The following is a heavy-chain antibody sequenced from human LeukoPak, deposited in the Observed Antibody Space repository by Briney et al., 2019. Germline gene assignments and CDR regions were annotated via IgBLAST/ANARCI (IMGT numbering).Heavy chain of an antibody. CDR1: GFTFSSYS. J-gene: IGHJ4*02. CDR3: ARDGHFWSGYYSVY. D-gene: IGHD3-3*02. Sequence: PGGSLRLSCAASGFTFSSYSMNWVRQAPGKGLEWVSSISSSRSYIYYADSVKGRFTISRDNAKNSLYLQMNSLRAEDTAVYYCARDGHFWSGYYSVYWGQGTLVTVSS. V-gene: IGHV3-21*01. CDR2: ISSSRSYI.